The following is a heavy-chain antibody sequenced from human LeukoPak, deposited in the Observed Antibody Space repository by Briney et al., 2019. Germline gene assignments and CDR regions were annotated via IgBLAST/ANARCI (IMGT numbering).Heavy chain of an antibody. CDR2: INHSGST. D-gene: IGHD6-13*01. CDR1: GGSFSGYY. CDR3: AREAAAAGTTYWYFDL. Sequence: PSATLPLTCAVYGGSFSGYYWSWLRQPPGKGLEWIGEINHSGSTNYNPSLKSRVTISVDTSKNQSSLKLSSVTAADTAVYYCAREAAAAGTTYWYFDLWGRGTLVTVSS. V-gene: IGHV4-34*01. J-gene: IGHJ2*01.